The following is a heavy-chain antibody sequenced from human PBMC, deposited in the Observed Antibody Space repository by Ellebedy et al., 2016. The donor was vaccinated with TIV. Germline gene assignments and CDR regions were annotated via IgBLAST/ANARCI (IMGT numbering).Heavy chain of an antibody. CDR1: GFTFSSYG. D-gene: IGHD2-2*01. J-gene: IGHJ4*02. V-gene: IGHV3-15*01. CDR2: IKSKTDGGTT. CDR3: TTDTDGQLDY. Sequence: GGSLRLSXAASGFTFSSYGMHWVRQAPGKGLEWVGRIKSKTDGGTTDYAAPVKGRFTISRDDSKNTLYLQMNSLKTEDTAVYYCTTDTDGQLDYWGQGTLVTVSS.